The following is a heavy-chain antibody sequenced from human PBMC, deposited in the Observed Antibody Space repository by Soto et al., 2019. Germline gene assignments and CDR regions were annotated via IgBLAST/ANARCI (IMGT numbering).Heavy chain of an antibody. J-gene: IGHJ6*02. CDR3: ARSTGASNWIYGMDV. CDR1: GGSIISYY. V-gene: IGHV4-59*01. CDR2: IYYSGST. D-gene: IGHD1-1*01. Sequence: SETLSLTCTVSGGSIISYYWSWIRQPPGKGLEWIGYIYYSGSTNYNPSLKSRVTISVDTSKNQFSLKLSSVTAADTAVYYCARSTGASNWIYGMDVWGQGTTVSVSS.